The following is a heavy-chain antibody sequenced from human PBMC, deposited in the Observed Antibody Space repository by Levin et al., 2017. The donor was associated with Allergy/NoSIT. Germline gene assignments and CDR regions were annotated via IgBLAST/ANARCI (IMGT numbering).Heavy chain of an antibody. D-gene: IGHD6-13*01. Sequence: PGGSLRLSCAASGFTFSSYGMHWVRQAPGKGLEWVAVIWYDGSNKYYADSVKGRFTISRDNSKNTLYLQMNSLRAEDTAVYYCARDSSSWYAVGWFDPWGQGTLVTVSS. CDR2: IWYDGSNK. CDR3: ARDSSSWYAVGWFDP. V-gene: IGHV3-33*01. CDR1: GFTFSSYG. J-gene: IGHJ5*02.